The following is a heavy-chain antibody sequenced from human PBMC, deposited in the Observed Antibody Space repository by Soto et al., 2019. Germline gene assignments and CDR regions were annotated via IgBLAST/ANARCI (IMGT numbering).Heavy chain of an antibody. CDR2: INAGYGNT. CDR1: GYTFSSYA. CDR3: ARDTGDGTFDF. Sequence: ASVKVSCKASGYTFSSYAMHWVRQAPGQRLEWMGWINAGYGNTKSSQKFQDRVTISRDTSASTAYMELTSLRSEDTAVYYCARDTGDGTFDFWGQGTPVTVPS. V-gene: IGHV1-3*01. D-gene: IGHD7-27*01. J-gene: IGHJ4*02.